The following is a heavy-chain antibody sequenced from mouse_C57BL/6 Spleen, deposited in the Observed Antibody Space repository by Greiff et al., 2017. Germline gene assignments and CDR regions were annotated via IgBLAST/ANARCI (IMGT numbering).Heavy chain of an antibody. Sequence: VQLQQPGAELVMPGASVKLSCKASGYTFTSYWMHWVKQRPGQGLEWIGEIAPSDSYTNYNQKFKGTSTLTVDKSSSAAYMQLSSLTSEDSAVYYCARPFYYGNPYAIDYWIPGTSVTVSS. CDR3: ARPFYYGNPYAIDY. D-gene: IGHD2-1*01. V-gene: IGHV1-69*01. J-gene: IGHJ4*01. CDR1: GYTFTSYW. CDR2: IAPSDSYT.